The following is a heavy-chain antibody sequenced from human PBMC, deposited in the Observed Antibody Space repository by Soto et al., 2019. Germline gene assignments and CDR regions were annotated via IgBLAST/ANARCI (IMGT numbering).Heavy chain of an antibody. CDR3: ARDVITDSLGYGGNSWVYFDY. V-gene: IGHV1-18*01. D-gene: IGHD4-17*01. Sequence: ASVKVSCKASGYTFTSYGISWVRQAPGHGLEWMGWISAYNGNTNYAQKLQGRVTMTTDTSTSTAYMELRSLRSDDTAVYYCARDVITDSLGYGGNSWVYFDYWGQGTLVTVSS. J-gene: IGHJ4*02. CDR1: GYTFTSYG. CDR2: ISAYNGNT.